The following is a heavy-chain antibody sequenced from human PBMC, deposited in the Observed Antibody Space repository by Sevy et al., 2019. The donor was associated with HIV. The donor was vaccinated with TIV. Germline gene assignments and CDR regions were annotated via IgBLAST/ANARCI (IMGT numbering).Heavy chain of an antibody. J-gene: IGHJ3*02. CDR3: ARYCSGGSCYSGAFDI. D-gene: IGHD2-15*01. CDR1: GGTFSSYA. V-gene: IGHV1-69*13. CDR2: IIPIFGTA. Sequence: ASLKVSCKASGGTFSSYAISWVRQAPGQGLEWMGGIIPIFGTANYAQKFQGRVTITADESTSTAYMELRSLRSDDTAVYYCARYCSGGSCYSGAFDIWGQGTMVTVSS.